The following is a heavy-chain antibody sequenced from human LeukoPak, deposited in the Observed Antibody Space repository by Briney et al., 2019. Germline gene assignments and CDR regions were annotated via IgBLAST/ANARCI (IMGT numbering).Heavy chain of an antibody. Sequence: SAKVSCTPSGGTFSSYAISCVRQARGQGVEWMGGIIPIFGTTDYAQKLQGRVTITADESTTTAYMELSSLRYEGSAVYFYARGVGAPNHWGQGTLLTVST. CDR1: GGTFSSYA. V-gene: IGHV1-69*13. J-gene: IGHJ5*02. CDR3: ARGVGAPNH. CDR2: IIPIFGTT. D-gene: IGHD1-26*01.